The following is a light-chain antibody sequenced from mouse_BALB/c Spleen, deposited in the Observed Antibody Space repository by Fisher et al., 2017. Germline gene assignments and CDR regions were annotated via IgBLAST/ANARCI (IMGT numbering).Light chain of an antibody. Sequence: DIVITQSPLSLPVSLGDQASISCRSSQSLVHSNGNTYLHWYLQKPGQSPKLLIYKVSNRFSGVPDRFSGSGSGTDFTLKISTIKPEDLGMYYCLQGTHQPWTFGGGTKLEIK. CDR1: QSLVHSNGNTY. CDR2: KVS. CDR3: LQGTHQPWT. V-gene: IGKV1-110*01. J-gene: IGKJ1*01.